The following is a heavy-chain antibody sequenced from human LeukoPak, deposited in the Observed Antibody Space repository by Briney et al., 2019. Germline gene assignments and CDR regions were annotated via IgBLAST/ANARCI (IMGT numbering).Heavy chain of an antibody. V-gene: IGHV3-64*01. CDR3: AIGPGVTSYYYYYMDV. D-gene: IGHD2-21*02. J-gene: IGHJ6*03. Sequence: GGSLRLSCAASGFTFNSYAMHWVRQAPGKGLEYISGISSNGGSTYYANSVKGRLTISRDNSKNTLFLQMGSLRAEDMAVYYCAIGPGVTSYYYYYMDVWGKGTTVTISS. CDR2: ISSNGGST. CDR1: GFTFNSYA.